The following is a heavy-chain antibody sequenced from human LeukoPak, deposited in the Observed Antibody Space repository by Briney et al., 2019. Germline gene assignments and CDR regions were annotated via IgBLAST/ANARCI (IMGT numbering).Heavy chain of an antibody. Sequence: ASVKVSCKASGYTFTSYGISWVRQAPGQGLEWMEWISAYNGNTNYAQKLQGRVTMTTDTSTSTAYMELRSLRSDDTAVYYCARASPYYDTYLGLYWGQGTLVTVSS. J-gene: IGHJ4*02. CDR3: ARASPYYDTYLGLY. V-gene: IGHV1-18*01. CDR2: ISAYNGNT. D-gene: IGHD3-22*01. CDR1: GYTFTSYG.